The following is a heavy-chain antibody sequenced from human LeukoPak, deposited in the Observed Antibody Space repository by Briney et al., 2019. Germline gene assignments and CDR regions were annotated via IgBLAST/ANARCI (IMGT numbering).Heavy chain of an antibody. Sequence: SETLSLTCAVSGGSISSGGYSWSGIRQPPGKGLEWIGYIYHSGSTYYNPSLKSRVTISVDRSKNQFSLKLSSVTAADTAVYYCARGDYVNYFDYWGQGTLVTVSS. CDR3: ARGDYVNYFDY. CDR1: GGSISSGGYS. CDR2: IYHSGST. J-gene: IGHJ4*02. V-gene: IGHV4-30-2*01. D-gene: IGHD4-17*01.